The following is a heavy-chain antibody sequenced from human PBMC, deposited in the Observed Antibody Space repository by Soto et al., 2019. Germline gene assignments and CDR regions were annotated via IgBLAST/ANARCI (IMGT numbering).Heavy chain of an antibody. D-gene: IGHD3-22*01. V-gene: IGHV3-20*04. Sequence: PGGSLRLSCAASGFTFEDYGMSWVRQVPGKGLEWVCGVNWNGDSTRYADSVKGRFTISRDNAKNSLYLQMISLRAEDTVLYFCVRAGNSFYFDNSGYFHWGQGALVTVSS. CDR2: VNWNGDST. CDR3: VRAGNSFYFDNSGYFH. J-gene: IGHJ4*02. CDR1: GFTFEDYG.